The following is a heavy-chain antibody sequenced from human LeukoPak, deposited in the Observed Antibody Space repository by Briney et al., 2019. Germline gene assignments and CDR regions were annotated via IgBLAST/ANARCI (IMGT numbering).Heavy chain of an antibody. V-gene: IGHV3-23*01. CDR1: GFTFSNFA. Sequence: GGSLRLSCAASGFTFSNFAMTWVRQAPGKGLEWVSGISGSGGSTFYADSVKGRFTISRDNSKNTLYLQMNSLRAEDTAVYHCAKDAGSGVYFLYYFDYWGQGTLVTISS. CDR2: ISGSGGST. D-gene: IGHD2-15*01. CDR3: AKDAGSGVYFLYYFDY. J-gene: IGHJ4*02.